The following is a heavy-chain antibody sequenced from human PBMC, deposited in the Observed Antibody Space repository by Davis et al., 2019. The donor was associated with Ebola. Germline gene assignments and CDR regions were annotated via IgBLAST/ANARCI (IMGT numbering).Heavy chain of an antibody. CDR1: GGSFSGYY. V-gene: IGHV4-34*01. D-gene: IGHD2-15*01. CDR2: INHSGST. CDR3: ARVRGGSWVDY. Sequence: PSETLSLTCAVYGGSFSGYYWSWIRQPPGKGLEWIGEINHSGSTNYNPSLKSRVTISVDTSKNQFSLKLSSVTAADTAVYYCARVRGGSWVDYWGQGTLVTVSS. J-gene: IGHJ4*02.